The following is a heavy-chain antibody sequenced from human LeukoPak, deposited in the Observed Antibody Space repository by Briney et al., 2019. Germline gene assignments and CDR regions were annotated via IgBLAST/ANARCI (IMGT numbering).Heavy chain of an antibody. CDR1: GFTFSSYA. D-gene: IGHD3-10*01. Sequence: GSLRLSCAASGFTFSSYAMSWVRQAPGKGLEWVSAISGSGGSTYYADSVKGRFTISRDNAKNSLYLQMNSLRAEDTAVYYCARGSGSRFDYWGQGTLVTVSS. V-gene: IGHV3-23*01. CDR3: ARGSGSRFDY. J-gene: IGHJ4*02. CDR2: ISGSGGST.